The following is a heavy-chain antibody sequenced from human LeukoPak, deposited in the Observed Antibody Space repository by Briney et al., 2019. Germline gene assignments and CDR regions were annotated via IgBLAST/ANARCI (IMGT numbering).Heavy chain of an antibody. V-gene: IGHV3-20*04. CDR1: GFTFDDYA. J-gene: IGHJ4*02. CDR2: INWNGGST. Sequence: GGSLRLSCAASGFTFDDYAMNWVRQVPGKGLEWVPGINWNGGSTGYADSVKGRFTISRDNAKNSLYLQMDSLRVEDTALYYCARGIRFLEWLSGFDYWGQGTLVTVSS. D-gene: IGHD3-3*01. CDR3: ARGIRFLEWLSGFDY.